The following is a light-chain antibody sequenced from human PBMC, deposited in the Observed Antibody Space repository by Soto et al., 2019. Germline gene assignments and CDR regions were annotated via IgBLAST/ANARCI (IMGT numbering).Light chain of an antibody. J-gene: IGLJ2*01. CDR2: EVN. V-gene: IGLV2-14*01. CDR3: DSYTSSSTVV. Sequence: QSVLTQPASVSGFPGQSITISCTGTSSDVGNYNYVSWYQQHPGKAPRLMIYEVNNRPSGVSGRFSGSKSGNTASLTISGLQYEDEADYYCDSYTSSSTVVFGGGTKLTV. CDR1: SSDVGNYNY.